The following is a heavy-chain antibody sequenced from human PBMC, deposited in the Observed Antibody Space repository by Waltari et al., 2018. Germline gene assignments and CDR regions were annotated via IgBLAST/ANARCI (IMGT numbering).Heavy chain of an antibody. V-gene: IGHV3-53*01. Sequence: EVQLVESGGGLIQPGGSLRLSCAASGFTVSSNYMSWVRQAAGKGLEWFSGIYSSGSTSYADSVKERFTISRDNSKNTLYLQMNSLRAEDTAVYYCARQQGGIAARPGYYYGMDVWGQGTTVTVSS. D-gene: IGHD6-6*01. CDR2: IYSSGST. J-gene: IGHJ6*02. CDR1: GFTVSSNY. CDR3: ARQQGGIAARPGYYYGMDV.